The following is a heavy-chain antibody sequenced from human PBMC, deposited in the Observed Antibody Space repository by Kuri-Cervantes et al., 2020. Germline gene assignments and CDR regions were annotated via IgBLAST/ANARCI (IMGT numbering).Heavy chain of an antibody. Sequence: ASVKVSCKASGYTFTSYYLHWVRQAPGQGLEWMGIINPSDAKTSYAQKFQGRVTMTRDTSTSTVYIDLSSLRSEDTAVYYCARGLGGGGYYFDYWGQGTLVTVSS. CDR2: INPSDAKT. D-gene: IGHD3-16*01. CDR3: ARGLGGGGYYFDY. V-gene: IGHV1-46*01. J-gene: IGHJ4*02. CDR1: GYTFTSYY.